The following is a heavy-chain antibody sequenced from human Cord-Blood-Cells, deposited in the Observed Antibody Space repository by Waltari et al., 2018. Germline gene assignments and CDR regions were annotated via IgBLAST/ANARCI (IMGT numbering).Heavy chain of an antibody. Sequence: QVQLQQWGAGLLKPSETLSLTCAVYGGSFSGYYWSWIRQPPGQGREWIGEINHSGSTNYNPSLKIRVTISVDPSKNQFSLKLSSVTAADTAVYYCAGDIVVVPAAIRYNWFDPWGQGTLVTVSS. CDR3: AGDIVVVPAAIRYNWFDP. CDR1: GGSFSGYY. D-gene: IGHD2-2*02. J-gene: IGHJ5*02. CDR2: INHSGST. V-gene: IGHV4-34*01.